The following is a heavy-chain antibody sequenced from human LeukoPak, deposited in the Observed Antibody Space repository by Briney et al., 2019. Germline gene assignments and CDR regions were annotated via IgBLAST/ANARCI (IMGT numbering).Heavy chain of an antibody. V-gene: IGHV4-59*08. CDR1: GGSTSGYY. Sequence: SETLSLTCTVSGGSTSGYYWNWIRQPPGKGLEWIGYIHYSGSTKYNPSLKSRVTISVDTSRPHSYLKLTYVTAAHTAVYYCARMYTSSPYFDSWGQGTLVTVSS. D-gene: IGHD6-6*01. CDR2: IHYSGST. CDR3: ARMYTSSPYFDS. J-gene: IGHJ4*02.